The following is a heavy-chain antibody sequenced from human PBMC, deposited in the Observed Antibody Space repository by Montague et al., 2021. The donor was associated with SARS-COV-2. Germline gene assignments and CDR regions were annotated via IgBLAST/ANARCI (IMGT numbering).Heavy chain of an antibody. CDR2: IYYTGST. J-gene: IGHJ4*02. V-gene: IGHV4-59*01. D-gene: IGHD2-21*02. CDR1: GGSISPYY. Sequence: SETLSLTCTVSGGSISPYYWSWIRQPPGKGLEWIGNIYYTGSTNYNSSLKSRLTISVDTSENQFSLKVTSVTPADTAVYYCARVGWGLRGGDYYFDNWGQGTLVTVSS. CDR3: ARVGWGLRGGDYYFDN.